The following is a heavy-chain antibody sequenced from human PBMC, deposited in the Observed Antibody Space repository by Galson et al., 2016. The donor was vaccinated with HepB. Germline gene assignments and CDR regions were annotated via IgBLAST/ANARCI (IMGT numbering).Heavy chain of an antibody. CDR2: INPHTGAT. V-gene: IGHV1-2*02. J-gene: IGHJ4*02. CDR1: GYDFTEYY. D-gene: IGHD4-17*01. Sequence: SVKVSCKASGYDFTEYYIHWVRQAPQQGLQWMGWINPHTGATDSAQQFQGRVVLTRDTSVTTAYLELTSLTAADTASYYCATLYFGDYVFDYWGQGSLLTVSS. CDR3: ATLYFGDYVFDY.